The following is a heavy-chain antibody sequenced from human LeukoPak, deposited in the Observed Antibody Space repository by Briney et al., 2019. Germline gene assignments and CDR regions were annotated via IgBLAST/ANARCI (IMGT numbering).Heavy chain of an antibody. V-gene: IGHV4-39*01. D-gene: IGHD3-22*01. CDR2: IYYSGST. CDR3: ATSSAGDSSSLYYESFRPNWLGP. Sequence: SETLSLTCTVSGGSISSTSHYWDWIRQPPGKGLEWIGSIYYSGSTYYNPSLKSRVTISVDTSKNQFSLKLSSVTAADTAIYYCATSSAGDSSSLYYESFRPNWLGPWGQGTLVTVSS. CDR1: GGSISSTSHY. J-gene: IGHJ5*02.